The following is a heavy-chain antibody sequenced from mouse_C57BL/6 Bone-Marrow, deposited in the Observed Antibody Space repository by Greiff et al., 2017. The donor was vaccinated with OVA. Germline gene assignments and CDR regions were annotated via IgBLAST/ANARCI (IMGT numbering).Heavy chain of an antibody. V-gene: IGHV1-47*01. D-gene: IGHD2-4*01. CDR1: GFTFTTYP. CDR2: FHPFNDDT. J-gene: IGHJ3*01. CDR3: ARPGDYDGDWFAY. Sequence: QVQLQQSGAELVKPGASVKMSCKASGFTFTTYPIEWMKQNHGKSLEWIGNFHPFNDDTKYNEKFKGKATLTVEKSSSTVYLELSRLTSDDSAVYYCARPGDYDGDWFAYWGQGTLVTGSA.